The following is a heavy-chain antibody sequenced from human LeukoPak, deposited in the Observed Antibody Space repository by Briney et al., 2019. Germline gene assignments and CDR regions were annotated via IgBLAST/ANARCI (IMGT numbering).Heavy chain of an antibody. CDR2: FDPGDAET. Sequence: ASAKVSCKVYGYTLTELSMHWVRQAPGKGLEWMGGFDPGDAETIYAQKFQGRVAMTEDTSTDTAYMELSSLRSEDTAVYYCAAGGVYDLLRYWGQGALVTVSS. CDR3: AAGGVYDLLRY. CDR1: GYTLTELS. D-gene: IGHD5/OR15-5a*01. V-gene: IGHV1-24*01. J-gene: IGHJ4*02.